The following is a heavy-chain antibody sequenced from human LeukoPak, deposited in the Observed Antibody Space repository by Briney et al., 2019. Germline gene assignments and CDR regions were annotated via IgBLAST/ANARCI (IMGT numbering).Heavy chain of an antibody. CDR1: GGTFSSYA. J-gene: IGHJ4*02. V-gene: IGHV1-69*04. CDR2: IIPILGIA. D-gene: IGHD3-22*01. CDR3: ARGVYDSSGYWY. Sequence: ASVKVSCKASGGTFSSYAISWVRQAPGQGLEWVGRIIPILGIANYAQKFQGRVTITADKSTSTAYMELSSLRSEDTAVYYCARGVYDSSGYWYWGQGTLVTVSS.